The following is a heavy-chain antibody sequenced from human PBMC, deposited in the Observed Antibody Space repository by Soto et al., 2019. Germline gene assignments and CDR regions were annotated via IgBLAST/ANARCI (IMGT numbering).Heavy chain of an antibody. V-gene: IGHV1-69*01. CDR2: IIPIFGTA. D-gene: IGHD6-13*01. J-gene: IGHJ6*02. CDR3: ARDPWIIAAAGPGYYYGMDV. CDR1: GGTFSSYA. Sequence: QVQLVQSGAEVKKPGSSVKVSCKASGGTFSSYAISWVRQAPGQGLEWMGGIIPIFGTANYAQKFQGRVTINADESTSTAYMERSSLRSEDTAVHYCARDPWIIAAAGPGYYYGMDVWGQGTTVTVSS.